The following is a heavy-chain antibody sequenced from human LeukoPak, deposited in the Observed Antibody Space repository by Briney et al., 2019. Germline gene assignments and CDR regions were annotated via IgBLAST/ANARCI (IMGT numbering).Heavy chain of an antibody. Sequence: SETLSLTCSVSGGSINSDFWSWIRQPAGMGLEWIGRIHSAGTANYNASLKNRVTMSLDTSKNQFSLNLSSVTAADTAVYFCARGGYGSGTYRQLDYWGQGTLVTVSS. J-gene: IGHJ4*02. CDR3: ARGGYGSGTYRQLDY. V-gene: IGHV4-4*07. D-gene: IGHD3-10*01. CDR1: GGSINSDF. CDR2: IHSAGTA.